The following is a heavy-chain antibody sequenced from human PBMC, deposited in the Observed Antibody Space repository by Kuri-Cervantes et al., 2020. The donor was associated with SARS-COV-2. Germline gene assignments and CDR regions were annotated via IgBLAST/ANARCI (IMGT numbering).Heavy chain of an antibody. Sequence: ASVKVSCKASGYTFTSYGISWVRQAPGQGLEWMGWISAYNGNTNYAQKLQGRVTMTTDTSTSTAYMELRSLRSEDTAVYYCARDTWYSGSYYFGDDAFDIWGQGTMVTVSS. D-gene: IGHD1-26*01. CDR2: ISAYNGNT. CDR1: GYTFTSYG. V-gene: IGHV1-18*01. CDR3: ARDTWYSGSYYFGDDAFDI. J-gene: IGHJ3*02.